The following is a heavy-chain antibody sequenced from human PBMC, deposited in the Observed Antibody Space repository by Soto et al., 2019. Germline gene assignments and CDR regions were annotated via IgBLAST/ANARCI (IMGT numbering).Heavy chain of an antibody. CDR3: ARVGGFCSGGSCQVLFFDS. CDR1: GFTFSNYW. V-gene: IGHV3-7*01. Sequence: GGSLRLSCAASGFTFSNYWMSWVRQAPGKGLEWVANIKLDGREKDCVDSVKGRFTISRDNAKKSPYLQMNSLRAEDTAVYYCARVGGFCSGGSCQVLFFDSWGQGALVTVSS. D-gene: IGHD2-15*01. J-gene: IGHJ4*02. CDR2: IKLDGREK.